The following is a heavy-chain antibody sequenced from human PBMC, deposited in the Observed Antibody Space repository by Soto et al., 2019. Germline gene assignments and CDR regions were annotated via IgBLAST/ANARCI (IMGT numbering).Heavy chain of an antibody. Sequence: EVQLVESGGGLVQPGRSLRLSCAASGFTFDDYAVHWVRQGPGKGLEWVSGISWNSGRIGYADSVKGRFTISRDNAKNSLYLQMNSLRAEDTALYYCAKDMYSAYDSGWFDPWGQGTLVTVSS. CDR1: GFTFDDYA. D-gene: IGHD5-12*01. CDR2: ISWNSGRI. J-gene: IGHJ5*02. V-gene: IGHV3-9*01. CDR3: AKDMYSAYDSGWFDP.